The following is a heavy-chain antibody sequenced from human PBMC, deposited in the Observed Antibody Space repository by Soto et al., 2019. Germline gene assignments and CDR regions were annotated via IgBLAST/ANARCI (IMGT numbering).Heavy chain of an antibody. Sequence: QVQLVESGGGVVQPGRSLKLTCTTSGFTFKNYGIHWVRQAPGKGLEWVAVIWYDGKTKYYADSVKGRFAASRVNIDNLGYLQVDSVRDDDTAVYYCARCGTDCSFDYWGQGTLVTVSS. J-gene: IGHJ4*02. V-gene: IGHV3-33*01. CDR3: ARCGTDCSFDY. CDR1: GFTFKNYG. D-gene: IGHD2-21*02. CDR2: IWYDGKTK.